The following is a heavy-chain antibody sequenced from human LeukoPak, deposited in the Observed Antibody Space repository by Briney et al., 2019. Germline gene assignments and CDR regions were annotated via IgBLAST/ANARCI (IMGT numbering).Heavy chain of an antibody. Sequence: PSETLSLTCTVSGGSISSSSYHWGWIRQPPGKGLEWIGSIYYSGSTYYNPSLKSRVTISVDTSKNQFSLKLSSVTAADTAVYYCARGRAAGDFDYWGQGTLVTVSS. CDR1: GGSISSSSYH. V-gene: IGHV4-39*01. CDR2: IYYSGST. CDR3: ARGRAAGDFDY. J-gene: IGHJ4*02. D-gene: IGHD3-10*01.